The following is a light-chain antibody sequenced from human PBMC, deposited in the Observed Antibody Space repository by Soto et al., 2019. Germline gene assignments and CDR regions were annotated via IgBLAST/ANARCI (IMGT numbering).Light chain of an antibody. CDR2: DAS. V-gene: IGKV1-5*01. Sequence: DIQMTQSPSTLSASVGDRVSITCRASQSISNWLAWYQQKPGKAPKLLIYDASSLESGVPSRFSGSGSGTEFTLTISSLQPEDFATYYCQHYNIFSRTFGQGTKV. CDR3: QHYNIFSRT. J-gene: IGKJ1*01. CDR1: QSISNW.